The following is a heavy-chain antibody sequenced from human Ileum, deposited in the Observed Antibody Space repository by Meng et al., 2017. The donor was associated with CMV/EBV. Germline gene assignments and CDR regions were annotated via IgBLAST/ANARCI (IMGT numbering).Heavy chain of an antibody. D-gene: IGHD2-15*01. CDR2: INHSGST. CDR3: ARVGSFLLGYCSGGSCPNWFDP. CDR1: GGSFSGYY. V-gene: IGHV4-34*01. Sequence: SETLSLTCAAYGGSFSGYYWSWIRQPPGKGLEWIGEINHSGSTNYNPSLKSRVTISVDTSKNQFSLKLSSVTAADTAVYYCARVGSFLLGYCSGGSCPNWFDPWGQGTLVTVSS. J-gene: IGHJ5*02.